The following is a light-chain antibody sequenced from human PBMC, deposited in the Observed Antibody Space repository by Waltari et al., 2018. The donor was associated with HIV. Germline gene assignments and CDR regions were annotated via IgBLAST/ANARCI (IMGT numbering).Light chain of an antibody. CDR2: DYT. J-gene: IGLJ2*01. CDR1: NIGSKN. Sequence: SYVLTQPPSVSVAPGQTARITCGGNNIGSKNVFWYQQKPGQAPVVVVSDYTDRPSGIPERLSGSTSGNTATLTSSRGEAGDEADYHCQVWETGSDHVIFGGGTKLTVL. CDR3: QVWETGSDHVI. V-gene: IGLV3-21*02.